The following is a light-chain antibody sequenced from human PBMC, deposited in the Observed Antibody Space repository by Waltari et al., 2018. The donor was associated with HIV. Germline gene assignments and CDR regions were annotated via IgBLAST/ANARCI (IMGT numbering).Light chain of an antibody. J-gene: IGLJ3*02. V-gene: IGLV2-14*01. CDR2: EVS. CDR1: SSDVGCYNY. Sequence: QSALTQPASVSGSPGQSITISCTGTSSDVGCYNYVSWYQQHPGKAPKLMIYEVSNRPSGFSNRFSGSKSGNTASLTISGLQAEDEADYYCSSYTSSSTLVFGGGTKLTVL. CDR3: SSYTSSSTLV.